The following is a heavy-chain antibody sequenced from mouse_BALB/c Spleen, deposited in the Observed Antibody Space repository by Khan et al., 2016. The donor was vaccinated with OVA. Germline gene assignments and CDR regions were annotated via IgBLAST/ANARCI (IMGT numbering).Heavy chain of an antibody. CDR3: ATSWGNCPGYFDV. D-gene: IGHD2-1*01. Sequence: EVELVESGGGLVQPGGSRKLSCAASGFTFSSFGMHWVRQAPKKGLEWVAYMSSGSSTIYYVDTVKGRFTISRDTPKNTLFLQMTCLRSEDTAMFYCATSWGNCPGYFDVWGAGTSVTVSS. J-gene: IGHJ1*01. V-gene: IGHV5-17*02. CDR1: GFTFSSFG. CDR2: MSSGSSTI.